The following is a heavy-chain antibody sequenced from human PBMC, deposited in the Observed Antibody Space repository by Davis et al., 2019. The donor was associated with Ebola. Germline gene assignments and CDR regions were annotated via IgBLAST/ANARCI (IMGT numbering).Heavy chain of an antibody. CDR2: IMQDGSEK. CDR1: GFTFSSYW. Sequence: GGSLRLSCAASGFTFSSYWMNWVRQAPGKGLEWVANIMQDGSEKYYVDSVKGRFTISRDDAKNSLYLQMNSLRAEDTAVYYCVRVYSGSYDPWGQGTLVTVSS. D-gene: IGHD1-26*01. J-gene: IGHJ5*02. CDR3: VRVYSGSYDP. V-gene: IGHV3-7*01.